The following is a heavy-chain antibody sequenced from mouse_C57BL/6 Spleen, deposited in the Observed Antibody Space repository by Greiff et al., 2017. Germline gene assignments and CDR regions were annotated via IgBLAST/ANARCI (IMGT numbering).Heavy chain of an antibody. CDR1: GYTFTSYW. CDR2: IDPSDSYT. V-gene: IGHV1-69*01. J-gene: IGHJ1*03. D-gene: IGHD1-1*01. CDR3: ARGYYYGTWYYDG. Sequence: QVQLQQPGAELVMPGASVKLSCKASGYTFTSYWMHWVKQRPGQGLEWIGEIDPSDSYTNYNQKFKGKSTLTVDKSSSTAYMQLSSLTSEDSAVDYCARGYYYGTWYYDGWGTGPTVAVSS.